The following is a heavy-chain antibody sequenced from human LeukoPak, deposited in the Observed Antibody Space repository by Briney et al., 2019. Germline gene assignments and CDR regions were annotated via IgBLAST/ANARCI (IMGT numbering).Heavy chain of an antibody. CDR3: ARDRGSGKIPYYYYYYGMDV. CDR2: ISYDGSNK. CDR1: GFTFSSYA. Sequence: PGGSLRLSCAASGFTFSSYAMHWVRQAPGKGLEWVAVISYDGSNKYYADSVKGRFTISRDNSKNTLYLQMNSLRAEDTAVYYCARDRGSGKIPYYYYYYGMDVWGQGTTVTVSS. V-gene: IGHV3-30*01. J-gene: IGHJ6*02. D-gene: IGHD3-10*01.